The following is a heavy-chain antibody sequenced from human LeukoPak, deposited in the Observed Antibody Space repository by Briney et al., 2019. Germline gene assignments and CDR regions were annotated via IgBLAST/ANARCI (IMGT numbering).Heavy chain of an antibody. V-gene: IGHV3-66*02. Sequence: PGGSLRLSCAASGFTVSSNYMNWVRQAPGKGLEWVSVIYSGGTTYYADSVKGRFTISRDNSKNTPYLQMNSLGTEDTAVYYCAKDHNHAKFVVVVPAAMYYWGQGTLVTVSS. J-gene: IGHJ4*02. CDR2: IYSGGTT. CDR3: AKDHNHAKFVVVVPAAMYY. D-gene: IGHD2-2*01. CDR1: GFTVSSNY.